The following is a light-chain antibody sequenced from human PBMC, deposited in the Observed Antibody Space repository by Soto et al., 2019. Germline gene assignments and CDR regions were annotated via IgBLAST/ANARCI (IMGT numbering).Light chain of an antibody. CDR2: GFI. V-gene: IGLV2-11*01. Sequence: QSALTQPRSVSGSPGQSVSISCTGTSSDADGYTYVSWYQQHPGKAPKVIIYGFIKRPSGGLDRFSGSQSGNTASLTISGLQSDDEAEYYCCSYAGRYTHVFGPGSKVTGL. CDR3: CSYAGRYTHV. CDR1: SSDADGYTY. J-gene: IGLJ1*01.